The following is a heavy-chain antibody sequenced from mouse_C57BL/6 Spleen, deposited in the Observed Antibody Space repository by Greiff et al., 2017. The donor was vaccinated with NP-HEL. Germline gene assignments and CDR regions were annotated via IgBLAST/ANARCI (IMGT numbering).Heavy chain of an antibody. Sequence: EVKLQESGGGLVQPGGSLKLSCAASGFTFSDYGMAWVRQAPRKGPEWVAFISNLAYSIYYADTVTGRFTISRENAKNTLYLEMSSLRSEDTAMYYCARTYDYDWYFDVWGTGTTVTVSS. CDR2: ISNLAYSI. V-gene: IGHV5-15*01. CDR1: GFTFSDYG. J-gene: IGHJ1*03. D-gene: IGHD2-4*01. CDR3: ARTYDYDWYFDV.